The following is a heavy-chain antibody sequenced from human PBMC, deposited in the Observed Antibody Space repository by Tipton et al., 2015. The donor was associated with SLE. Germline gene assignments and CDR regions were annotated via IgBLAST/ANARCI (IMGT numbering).Heavy chain of an antibody. CDR1: GGSFSGYY. J-gene: IGHJ4*02. V-gene: IGHV4-34*01. D-gene: IGHD3-3*01. Sequence: TLSLTCAVYGGSFSGYYWSWIRQPPGKGLEWIGEINHSGSTNYNPSLKSRVTISVDTSKNQFSLKLSSVTAADTAVYYCARGSIFGVVPFDYWGQGTLVTVSS. CDR3: ARGSIFGVVPFDY. CDR2: INHSGST.